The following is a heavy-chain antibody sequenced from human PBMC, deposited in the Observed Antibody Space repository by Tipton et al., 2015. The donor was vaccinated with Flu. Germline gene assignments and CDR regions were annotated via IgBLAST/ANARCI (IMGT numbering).Heavy chain of an antibody. D-gene: IGHD3-10*01. V-gene: IGHV3-64*04. Sequence: SLRLSCAASGFTFSSYAMHWVRQAPGKGLEYVSAISSNGGSTYYADSVKGRFTISRDNAKNSLYLQMNSLRAEDTAVYYCARYRWFGSPADYWGQGTLVTVSS. J-gene: IGHJ4*02. CDR2: ISSNGGST. CDR1: GFTFSSYA. CDR3: ARYRWFGSPADY.